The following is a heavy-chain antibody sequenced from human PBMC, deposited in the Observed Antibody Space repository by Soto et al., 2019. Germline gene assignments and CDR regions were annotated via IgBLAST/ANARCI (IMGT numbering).Heavy chain of an antibody. CDR1: GFTFSSYA. CDR2: ISYDGSNK. V-gene: IGHV3-30-3*01. Sequence: QVQLVESGGGVVQPGRSLRLSCAASGFTFSSYAMHWVRQAPGKGLEWVAVISYDGSNKYYADSVKGRFTISRDNSKNMLYMQMNILRAEDTAVYYCARDLYVIEVTGWFDPWGKGTLVTVSS. D-gene: IGHD2-21*01. CDR3: ARDLYVIEVTGWFDP. J-gene: IGHJ5*02.